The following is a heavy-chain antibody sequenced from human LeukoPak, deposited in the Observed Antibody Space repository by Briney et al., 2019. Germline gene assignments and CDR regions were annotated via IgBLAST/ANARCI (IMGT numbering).Heavy chain of an antibody. CDR3: AKDPLSSSSFDY. J-gene: IGHJ4*02. Sequence: GGSLRLSCAASGITFSTYSMNWVRQAPGKGLEWVSSISSSSSYIYYADSVKGRFTISRDNAKNSLYLQMNSLRAEDTAVYYCAKDPLSSSSFDYWGQGTLVTVSS. CDR2: ISSSSSYI. D-gene: IGHD6-13*01. CDR1: GITFSTYS. V-gene: IGHV3-21*01.